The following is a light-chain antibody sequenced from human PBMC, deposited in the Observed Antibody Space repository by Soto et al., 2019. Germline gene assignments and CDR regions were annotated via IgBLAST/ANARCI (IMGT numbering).Light chain of an antibody. Sequence: TLAVCPGKKNTLSCRTSHSVNSHVAWYRQKPGQAPRLLLYGASTRATGIPVRFSGSGFGTEFTLTISSLQSEDFAVYYCQQYKKLPLFG. V-gene: IGKV3-15*01. CDR1: HSVNSH. J-gene: IGKJ2*01. CDR2: GAS. CDR3: QQYKKLPL.